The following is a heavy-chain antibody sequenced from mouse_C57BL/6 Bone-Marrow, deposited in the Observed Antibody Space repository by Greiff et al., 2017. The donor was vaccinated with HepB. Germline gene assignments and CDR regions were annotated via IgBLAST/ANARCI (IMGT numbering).Heavy chain of an antibody. D-gene: IGHD2-5*01. CDR1: GFSLTSYG. V-gene: IGHV2-2*01. CDR2: IWSGGST. Sequence: QVQLKESGPGLVQPSQSLSITCTVSGFSLTSYGVHWVRQSPGKGLEWLGVIWSGGSTDYNAAFISRLSISKDNSTSQVFFKMNSLQADDTAIYYCARNKGYSNFYYAMDYWGQGTSVTVSS. J-gene: IGHJ4*01. CDR3: ARNKGYSNFYYAMDY.